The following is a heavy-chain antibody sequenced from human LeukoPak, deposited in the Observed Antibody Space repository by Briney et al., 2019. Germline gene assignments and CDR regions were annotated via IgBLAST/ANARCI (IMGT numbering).Heavy chain of an antibody. Sequence: GGSLRLSCITSRFTFTSYTMTWVRQAPGKGLNGSQSFISTSSYIYYADSVKGRFTISRDNAENSLYLQMNSLRAEDTAVYYCARDFTVTNRLDDAFNIWGQGTMVTVSS. V-gene: IGHV3-21*01. CDR2: FISTSSYI. CDR1: RFTFTSYT. CDR3: ARDFTVTNRLDDAFNI. D-gene: IGHD4-17*01. J-gene: IGHJ3*02.